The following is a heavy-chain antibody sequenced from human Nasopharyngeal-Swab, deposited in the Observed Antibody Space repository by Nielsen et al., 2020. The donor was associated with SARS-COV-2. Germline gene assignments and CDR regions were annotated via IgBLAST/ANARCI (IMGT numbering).Heavy chain of an antibody. V-gene: IGHV3-53*01. D-gene: IGHD3-3*01. CDR1: GFTFSNYW. CDR3: ARGVGVDDFWSGRFDY. J-gene: IGHJ4*02. CDR2: IYSAGQT. Sequence: GESLKISCAASGFTFSNYWMHWVRQAPGKGLEWVSVIYSAGQTNYADSVKGRFTISRDNSKNTLYLQMNSLRAEDTAVYYCARGVGVDDFWSGRFDYWGQGTLVTVSS.